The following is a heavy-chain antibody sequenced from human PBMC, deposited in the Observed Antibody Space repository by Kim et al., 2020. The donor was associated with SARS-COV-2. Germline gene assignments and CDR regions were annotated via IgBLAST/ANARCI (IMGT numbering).Heavy chain of an antibody. CDR2: IGGNGVRT. D-gene: IGHD2-21*02. CDR3: VSLYCGGDCNY. Sequence: GGSLRLSCSASGFTFSDYAMHWVRQAPGKGLQYISAIGGNGVRTYYADSVKGRFTISRDNSKNTLYLQMSSLRAEDTAVYYCVSLYCGGDCNYWGQGTLV. V-gene: IGHV3-64D*09. J-gene: IGHJ4*02. CDR1: GFTFSDYA.